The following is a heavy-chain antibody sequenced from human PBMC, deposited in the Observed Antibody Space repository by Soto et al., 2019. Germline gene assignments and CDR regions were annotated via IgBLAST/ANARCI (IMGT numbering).Heavy chain of an antibody. CDR3: ARSLLRITMVRGVQRPYYYYGMDV. Sequence: ASVKVSCKASGYTFTSYAMHWVRQAPGQRLEWMGWINAGNGNTKYSQKFQGRVTITRDTSASTAYMELSSLRSEGTAVYYCARSLLRITMVRGVQRPYYYYGMDVWGQGTTVTVSS. D-gene: IGHD3-10*01. CDR2: INAGNGNT. V-gene: IGHV1-3*01. J-gene: IGHJ6*02. CDR1: GYTFTSYA.